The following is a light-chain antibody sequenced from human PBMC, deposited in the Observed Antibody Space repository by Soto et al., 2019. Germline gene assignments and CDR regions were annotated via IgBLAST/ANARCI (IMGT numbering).Light chain of an antibody. CDR1: SSDVGSYNR. CDR2: EVS. Sequence: QSVLTQPPSVSGSPGQSVTISCTGTSSDVGSYNRVSWYQQPPGTAPKLMIYEVSNRPSGVPDRFSGSKSGTSASLAISGLRSEDEADYYCAAWDDSHYVFGTGTKVTDL. CDR3: AAWDDSHYV. V-gene: IGLV2-18*01. J-gene: IGLJ1*01.